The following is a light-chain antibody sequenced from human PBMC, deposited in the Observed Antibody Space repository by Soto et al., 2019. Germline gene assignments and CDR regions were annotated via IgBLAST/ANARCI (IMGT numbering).Light chain of an antibody. CDR2: DAS. V-gene: IGKV3-11*01. CDR3: QLGSTWLT. Sequence: LTQSPATLSLAPGERPNITFRASQSVSSYLAWYQQKPGQAPRLLIYDASNRATGIPGRFSGSEPGTEFTLTLGSLEPEDFAVYYCQLGSTWLTLGGGTRVDIK. J-gene: IGKJ4*01. CDR1: QSVSSY.